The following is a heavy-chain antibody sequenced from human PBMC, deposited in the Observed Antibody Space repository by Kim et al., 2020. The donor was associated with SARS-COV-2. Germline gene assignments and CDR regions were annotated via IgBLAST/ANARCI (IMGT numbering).Heavy chain of an antibody. V-gene: IGHV4-59*08. CDR3: ARNLDYDILTGYPYWFDP. J-gene: IGHJ5*02. Sequence: SETLSLTCTVSGGSISTYYWSWIRQPPGKGLEWIGYIYYSGSTNYNPSLKSRVTISVDTSKNQFSLKLSSVTAADTAVYYCARNLDYDILTGYPYWFDPWGQGTLVTVSS. CDR1: GGSISTYY. CDR2: IYYSGST. D-gene: IGHD3-9*01.